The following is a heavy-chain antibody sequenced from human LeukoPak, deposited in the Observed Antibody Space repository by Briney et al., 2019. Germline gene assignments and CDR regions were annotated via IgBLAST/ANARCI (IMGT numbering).Heavy chain of an antibody. CDR2: IYYSGNT. J-gene: IGHJ6*02. V-gene: IGHV4-59*01. CDR1: GVSISSFY. CDR3: AKSSVSDSKYPYYYYCGLDV. Sequence: SETLSLTCTFSGVSISSFYWSWIRQPPGKGLEWIGHIYYSGNTNYNPSLMSRVTISMDTSTHQFSLQLRSVTAADTAVYYCAKSSVSDSKYPYYYYCGLDVWGQGTTVTVSS. D-gene: IGHD3-10*01.